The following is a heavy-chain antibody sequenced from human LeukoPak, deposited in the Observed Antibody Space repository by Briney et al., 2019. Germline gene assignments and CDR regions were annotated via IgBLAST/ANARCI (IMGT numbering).Heavy chain of an antibody. CDR2: ISSSSSYI. J-gene: IGHJ4*02. V-gene: IGHV3-21*01. D-gene: IGHD6-13*01. CDR3: ASGRKLGYSSSWCQYEDLAQPFDY. Sequence: PGGSLRLSCAASGFTFSSYSMNWVRQAPGKGLEWVSSISSSSSYIYYADSVKGRFTISRDNAKNSLYLQMNSLRAEDTAVYYCASGRKLGYSSSWCQYEDLAQPFDYWGQGTLVTVSS. CDR1: GFTFSSYS.